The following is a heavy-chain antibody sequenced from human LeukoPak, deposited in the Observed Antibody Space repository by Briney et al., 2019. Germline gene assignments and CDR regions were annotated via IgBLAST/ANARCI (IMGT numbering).Heavy chain of an antibody. V-gene: IGHV1-8*01. CDR1: GYTFTSYD. D-gene: IGHD1-14*01. J-gene: IGHJ4*02. Sequence: ASVKVSCKASGYTFTSYDISWVRQATGQGLEWMGWMNPNSGNTGYAQKFQGRVTMTRDTSTSTAYMELSSLRSEDSAVYYCAREPLRTEHIDYWGQGTLVTVSS. CDR3: AREPLRTEHIDY. CDR2: MNPNSGNT.